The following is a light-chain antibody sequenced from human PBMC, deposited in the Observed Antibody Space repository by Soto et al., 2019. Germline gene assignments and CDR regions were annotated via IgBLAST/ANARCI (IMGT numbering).Light chain of an antibody. V-gene: IGKV1-39*01. CDR3: QQSYSSPRT. CDR2: AAS. Sequence: DTPMTQSPSSLSASVGDRVTITCRASQSISTYLNWYQQKPGKAPKLLIYAASTLYSGVPSRFSGSGSGTDFTLTISSLQPEDSATYYCQQSYSSPRTFGQGTKLEI. CDR1: QSISTY. J-gene: IGKJ2*02.